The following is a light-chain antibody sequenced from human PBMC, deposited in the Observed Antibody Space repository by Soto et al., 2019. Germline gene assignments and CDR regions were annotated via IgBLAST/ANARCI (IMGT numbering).Light chain of an antibody. V-gene: IGKV3-20*01. CDR1: QSVNSLF. Sequence: EIVLTQSPGILSLSPGERVTLSCRASQSVNSLFFGWHQQKPGQAPRLVIYGTTNRAAGIPDRFSGSGSGTDFTITVSRLEPEDSSVYFCQQYGVSPKTFGQGTKVEIK. J-gene: IGKJ1*01. CDR2: GTT. CDR3: QQYGVSPKT.